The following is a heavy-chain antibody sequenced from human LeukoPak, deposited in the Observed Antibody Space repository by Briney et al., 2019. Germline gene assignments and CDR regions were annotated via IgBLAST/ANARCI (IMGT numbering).Heavy chain of an antibody. CDR1: GGSISSSSYH. J-gene: IGHJ4*02. Sequence: SETLSLTCTVSGGSISSSSYHWGWIRQPPGKGLEWIGSINYGGSAYYNPSLQSRLTISVDTSKNQLSLKLSFVTAADTAVYYCAGYGADGVGGYWGRGTLVTVSA. CDR2: INYGGSA. V-gene: IGHV4-39*01. D-gene: IGHD5-12*01. CDR3: AGYGADGVGGY.